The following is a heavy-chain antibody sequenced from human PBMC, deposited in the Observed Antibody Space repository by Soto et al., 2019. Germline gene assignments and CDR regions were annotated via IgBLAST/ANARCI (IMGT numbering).Heavy chain of an antibody. CDR2: VYYSGGA. CDR3: GRVVEGATRHTDLDS. V-gene: IGHV4-39*01. CDR1: GVSIHNSHSF. D-gene: IGHD2-21*01. Sequence: PSETLSLTCTVSGVSIHNSHSFWGWIRQPPGKGLEFIGTVYYSGGAHYNSSLKSRVTISVDTANNQVSLRMWSLTAADTAVYYCGRVVEGATRHTDLDSWGQGTLVTVSS. J-gene: IGHJ5*01.